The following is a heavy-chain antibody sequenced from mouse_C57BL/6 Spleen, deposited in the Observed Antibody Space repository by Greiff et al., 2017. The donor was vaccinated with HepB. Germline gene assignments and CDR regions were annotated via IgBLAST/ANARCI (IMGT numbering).Heavy chain of an antibody. Sequence: EVHLVESGGGLVQPGGSLKLSCAASGFTFSDYYMSWVRQTPEKRLEWVAYISNGGGSTYYPDTIKGRFTISRDNAKNTLYLQMSRLTSEDTAMYYCARQPKNYCGSSYAMDYWGQGTSVTVAS. V-gene: IGHV5-12*01. J-gene: IGHJ4*01. CDR3: ARQPKNYCGSSYAMDY. CDR1: GFTFSDYY. D-gene: IGHD1-1*01. CDR2: ISNGGGST.